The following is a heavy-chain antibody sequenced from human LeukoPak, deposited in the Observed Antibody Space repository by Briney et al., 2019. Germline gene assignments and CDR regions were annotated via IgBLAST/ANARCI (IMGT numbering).Heavy chain of an antibody. Sequence: SETLSLTCTVSGGSISSYYWSWIREPPGKGLEWSGYIYYSVSTNHNPSLKSRVTISVDTSKNQFSLKLSSVTAADTAVYYCARHVLWNYYDSSGPYAFDIWGQGTMVTVSS. D-gene: IGHD3-22*01. J-gene: IGHJ3*02. CDR1: GGSISSYY. V-gene: IGHV4-59*08. CDR2: IYYSVST. CDR3: ARHVLWNYYDSSGPYAFDI.